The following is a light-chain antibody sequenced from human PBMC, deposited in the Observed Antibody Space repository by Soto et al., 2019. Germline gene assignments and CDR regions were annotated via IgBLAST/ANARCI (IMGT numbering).Light chain of an antibody. CDR2: AAS. Sequence: DIQMTQSPSSVSAFVGDRVTITCRASQGVSSWLAWYQQKPGKAPNLLIYAASSLQSGVPSRFSGSGSGTDFTLTITHRQTEDFANYYCQQGDAFPPTFGGGTKVEIK. CDR3: QQGDAFPPT. V-gene: IGKV1D-12*01. J-gene: IGKJ4*01. CDR1: QGVSSW.